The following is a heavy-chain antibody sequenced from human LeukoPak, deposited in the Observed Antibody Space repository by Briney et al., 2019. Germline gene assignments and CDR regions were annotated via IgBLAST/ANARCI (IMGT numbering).Heavy chain of an antibody. CDR2: IIPILGIA. J-gene: IGHJ4*02. D-gene: IGHD6-13*01. CDR3: ARSGRRAAGPDY. Sequence: SVKVSCKASGGTFSSYAISWVRQAPGQGLEWMGRIIPILGIANYAQKLQGRVTMTTDTSTSTAYMELRSLRSDDTAVYYCARSGRRAAGPDYWGQGTLVTVSS. CDR1: GGTFSSYA. V-gene: IGHV1-69*04.